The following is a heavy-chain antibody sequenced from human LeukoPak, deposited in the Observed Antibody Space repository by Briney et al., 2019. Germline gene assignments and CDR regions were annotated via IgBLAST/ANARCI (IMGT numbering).Heavy chain of an antibody. Sequence: GGSLRLSCAASGFTVNNNYMSWVRQAPGKGLEWVSVIYSGGSTYYADSVKGRFTISRDNSKNTVYLQMISLRVEDSAVYFCARDVTGSGSHWGPGTLVTVSS. CDR3: ARDVTGSGSH. D-gene: IGHD3-10*01. CDR1: GFTVNNNY. CDR2: IYSGGST. J-gene: IGHJ4*02. V-gene: IGHV3-66*01.